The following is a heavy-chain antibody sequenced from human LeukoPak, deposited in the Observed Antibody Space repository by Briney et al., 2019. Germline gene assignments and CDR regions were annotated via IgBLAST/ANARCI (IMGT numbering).Heavy chain of an antibody. D-gene: IGHD5-12*01. V-gene: IGHV4-31*03. CDR2: IYYSGST. J-gene: IGHJ4*02. Sequence: SETLSLTCTVSGGSISSGGYYWSWIRQHPGKGLEWIGYIYYSGSTYYNPSLKSRVTISVDTSKNQFSLKLSSVTAADTAVYYCARGKGYSGYGLRRGEFDYWGQGTLVTVSS. CDR1: GGSISSGGYY. CDR3: ARGKGYSGYGLRRGEFDY.